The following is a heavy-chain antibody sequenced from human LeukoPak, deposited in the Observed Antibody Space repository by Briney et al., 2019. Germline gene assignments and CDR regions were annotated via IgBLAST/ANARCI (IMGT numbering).Heavy chain of an antibody. V-gene: IGHV4-39*01. CDR3: ARYVVYGSGKYYFDY. Sequence: PSETLSLTCTVSGGSVSSTTYYWIWIRPPPGQGLEWIASINYSGSTYYTPSLKSRVTISVDTSENQFSLNLSSVTAADTAVYFCARYVVYGSGKYYFDYWGQGTLVTVSS. CDR1: GGSVSSTTYY. CDR2: INYSGST. D-gene: IGHD3-10*01. J-gene: IGHJ4*02.